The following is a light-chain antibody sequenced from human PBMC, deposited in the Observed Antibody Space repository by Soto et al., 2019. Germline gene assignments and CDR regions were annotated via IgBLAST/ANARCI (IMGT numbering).Light chain of an antibody. Sequence: QSVLTKPPSASRTPGQRVTIPCSGSSSDIGSNSVNWYQQLPGAAPRLLIYANDHRPSGVPDRFSASKSGTSASLAISGVRSEDEACYYCATWSDSLKGWVFGGGTQLTVL. CDR1: SSDIGSNS. CDR2: AND. J-gene: IGLJ3*02. CDR3: ATWSDSLKGWV. V-gene: IGLV1-44*01.